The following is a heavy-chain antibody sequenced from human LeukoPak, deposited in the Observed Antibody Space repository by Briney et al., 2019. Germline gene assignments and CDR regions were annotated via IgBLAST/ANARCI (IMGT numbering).Heavy chain of an antibody. J-gene: IGHJ4*02. Sequence: GVSLRLSCAASGFTFSSYWMHWVRQAPGKGLVWVSRIDSNGRTINYADSVKGRFTISRDNANSMLYLQMNSLRAEDSAVYYCAKDFVGPDDYWGQGTLVTVSS. D-gene: IGHD1-26*01. CDR2: IDSNGRTI. CDR3: AKDFVGPDDY. V-gene: IGHV3-74*01. CDR1: GFTFSSYW.